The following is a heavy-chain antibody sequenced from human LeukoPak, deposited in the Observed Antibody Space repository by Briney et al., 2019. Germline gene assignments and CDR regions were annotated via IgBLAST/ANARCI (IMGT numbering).Heavy chain of an antibody. CDR2: IYYSGST. CDR3: ASYSYYYDSSGYFDY. V-gene: IGHV4-31*03. D-gene: IGHD3-22*01. J-gene: IGHJ4*02. CDR1: GGSISSGGYY. Sequence: SETLSLTCTVSGGSISSGGYYWSWIRQHPGKGLEWIGYIYYSGSTYYNPSLKSRVTISVDTSKNQFSLKLSSVTAADTAVYYCASYSYYYDSSGYFDYWGQGTLVTVSS.